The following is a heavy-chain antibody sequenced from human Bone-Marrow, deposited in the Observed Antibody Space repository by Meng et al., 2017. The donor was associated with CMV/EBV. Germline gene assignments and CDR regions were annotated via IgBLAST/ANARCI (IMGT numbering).Heavy chain of an antibody. CDR3: AREGGGAAAGSYYFDY. D-gene: IGHD6-13*01. Sequence: GYTFTRYYMHWVRQAPGQGLEWMGIINPSGGSTSYAQRFQGRVTMTRDTSTSTVYMELSSLRSEDTAVYYCAREGGGAAAGSYYFDYWGQGTLVTVSS. CDR2: INPSGGST. CDR1: GYTFTRYY. V-gene: IGHV1-46*01. J-gene: IGHJ4*02.